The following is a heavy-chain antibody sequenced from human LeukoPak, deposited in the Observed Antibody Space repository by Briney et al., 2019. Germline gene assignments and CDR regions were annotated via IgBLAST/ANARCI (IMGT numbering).Heavy chain of an antibody. V-gene: IGHV1-69*13. D-gene: IGHD3-16*01. CDR2: IIPIFGTA. J-gene: IGHJ6*02. CDR1: GGTFSSYA. CDR3: ARVPHRQGDREDYYYGMDV. Sequence: GASVKVSCKASGGTFSSYAISWVRQAPGRGLEWMGGIIPIFGTANYAQKFQGRVTITADESTSTAYMELSSLRSEDTAVYYCARVPHRQGDREDYYYGMDVWGQGTTVTVSS.